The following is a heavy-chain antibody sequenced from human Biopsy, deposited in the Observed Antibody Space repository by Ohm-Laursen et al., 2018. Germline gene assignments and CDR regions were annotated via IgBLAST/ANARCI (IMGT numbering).Heavy chain of an antibody. J-gene: IGHJ6*02. Sequence: GSLRLSRSASGITFNSDWMSWVRQAPGKGLEWVAIIREHGNEEFYVDSVKGRFTISRDNTNNSLYLQMTSLRPEDTAVFYCARGKYKDFSTGLPRPYHYTLDFWGPGTTVTVSS. CDR3: ARGKYKDFSTGLPRPYHYTLDF. CDR2: IREHGNEE. CDR1: GITFNSDW. V-gene: IGHV3-7*03. D-gene: IGHD3-22*01.